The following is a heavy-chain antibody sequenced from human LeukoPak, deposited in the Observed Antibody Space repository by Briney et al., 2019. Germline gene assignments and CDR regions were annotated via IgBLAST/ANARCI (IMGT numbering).Heavy chain of an antibody. CDR1: GGSISSYY. J-gene: IGHJ4*02. D-gene: IGHD6-13*01. CDR2: IYYSGST. V-gene: IGHV4-59*01. Sequence: SETLSLTCTVSGGSISSYYWSWIRQPPGKGLEWIGYIYYSGSTNYNPSLKSRVTISVDTSKNQFSLKLSSVTAADTAVYYCATGTWYSSSWWFDYWGQGTRVTVSS. CDR3: ATGTWYSSSWWFDY.